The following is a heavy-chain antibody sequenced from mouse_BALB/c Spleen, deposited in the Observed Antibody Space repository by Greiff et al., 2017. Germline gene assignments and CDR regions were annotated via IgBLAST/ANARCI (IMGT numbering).Heavy chain of an antibody. D-gene: IGHD1-2*01. J-gene: IGHJ4*01. V-gene: IGHV5-12-1*01. CDR1: GFAFSSYD. CDR2: ISSGGGST. Sequence: EVMLVESGGGLVQPGGSRKLSCAASGFAFSSYDMSWVRQTPEKRLEWVAYISSGGGSTYYPDTVKGRFTISRDNAKNTLYLQMSSLKSEDTAMYYCAREYGDPFYAMDYWGQGTSVTVSS. CDR3: AREYGDPFYAMDY.